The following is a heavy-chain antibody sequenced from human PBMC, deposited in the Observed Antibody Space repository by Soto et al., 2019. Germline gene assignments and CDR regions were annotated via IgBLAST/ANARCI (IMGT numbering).Heavy chain of an antibody. CDR3: ARTYCTTTACQAHGIDV. CDR1: GDSISGSQW. Sequence: SETLSLTCAVSGDSISGSQWWSWVRLPPGKGLEWLGYIYYSGTTNYNPPLKSRITISVDTSGNQFSLKLSSVTAADTAVYFCARTYCTTTACQAHGIDVWGQGTTVTVSS. CDR2: IYYSGTT. V-gene: IGHV4-59*01. J-gene: IGHJ6*02. D-gene: IGHD4-4*01.